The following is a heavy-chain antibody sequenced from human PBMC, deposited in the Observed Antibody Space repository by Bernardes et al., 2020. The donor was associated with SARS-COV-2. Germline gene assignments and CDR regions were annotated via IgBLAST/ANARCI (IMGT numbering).Heavy chain of an antibody. Sequence: SGPTLVKPTETLTLTCTVSGFSLNNARMGVSWIRQPPGKALEWLAHIFPNDEKSYSTSLKSRLTISKDTSKSQVVLTMTNMDPVDTATYYCARIPLEGAIALPFDYWGQGILVTVSS. CDR1: GFSLNNARMG. CDR3: ARIPLEGAIALPFDY. CDR2: IFPNDEK. D-gene: IGHD3-16*02. J-gene: IGHJ4*02. V-gene: IGHV2-26*01.